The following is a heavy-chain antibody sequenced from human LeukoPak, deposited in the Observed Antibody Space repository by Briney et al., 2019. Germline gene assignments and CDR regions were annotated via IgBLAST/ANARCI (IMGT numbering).Heavy chain of an antibody. CDR1: GGSISSGSYY. Sequence: SETLSLTCTVSGGSISSGSYYWSWIRQPAGKGLEWIGRIYTSGSTNYNPSLKSRVTISVDTSKNQFSLKLSSVTAADTAVYYCARHYGGNSIREIDYWGQGTLVTVSS. D-gene: IGHD4-23*01. V-gene: IGHV4-61*02. CDR2: IYTSGST. J-gene: IGHJ4*02. CDR3: ARHYGGNSIREIDY.